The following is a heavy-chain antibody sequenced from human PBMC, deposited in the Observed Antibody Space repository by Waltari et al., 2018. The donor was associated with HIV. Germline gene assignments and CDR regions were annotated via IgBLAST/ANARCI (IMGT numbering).Heavy chain of an antibody. V-gene: IGHV4-59*08. CDR2: IYYSGST. CDR3: ARHNYGSGSFFDY. CDR1: GGSISSYY. D-gene: IGHD3-10*01. J-gene: IGHJ4*02. Sequence: QVQLQESGPGLVKPSETLSLTCTVSGGSISSYYWSWIRQPPGKGLEWIGYIYYSGSTNCTPSLKSRVTISVDTSKNQFSLKLSSVTAADTAVYYCARHNYGSGSFFDYWGQGTLVTVSS.